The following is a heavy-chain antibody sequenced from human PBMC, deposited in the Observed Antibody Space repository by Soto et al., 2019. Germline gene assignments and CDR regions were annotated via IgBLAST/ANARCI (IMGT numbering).Heavy chain of an antibody. CDR1: GGSINNGGYY. D-gene: IGHD3-10*01. Sequence: QVQLQESGPGLVKPSQTLSLTCTVSGGSINNGGYYWSWIRQHPGKGLEWIGYIFYSGSTYYNPSHKSRGTTSVDTSKNQFARKLSSVPPADTAVYSCARDLRGGSSRMAVWGQGTTVTVYS. V-gene: IGHV4-31*03. J-gene: IGHJ6*02. CDR2: IFYSGST. CDR3: ARDLRGGSSRMAV.